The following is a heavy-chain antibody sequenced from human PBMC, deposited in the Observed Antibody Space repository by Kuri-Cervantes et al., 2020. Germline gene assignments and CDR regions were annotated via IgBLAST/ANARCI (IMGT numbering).Heavy chain of an antibody. CDR1: GYSFTSYW. D-gene: IGHD5-18*01. V-gene: IGHV5-51*01. CDR3: ARGGYSYGTQERHYYYYYMDV. CDR2: IYPGDSDT. Sequence: KVSCKGSGYSFTSYWIGWVRQMPGKGLEWMGIIYPGDSDTRYSPSFQGQVTISADKSISTAYLQWSSLKASDTAMYYCARGGYSYGTQERHYYYYYMDVWGKGTTVTVSS. J-gene: IGHJ6*03.